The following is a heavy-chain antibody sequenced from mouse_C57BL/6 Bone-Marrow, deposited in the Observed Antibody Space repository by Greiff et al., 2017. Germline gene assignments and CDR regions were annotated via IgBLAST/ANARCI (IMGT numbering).Heavy chain of an antibody. D-gene: IGHD2-4*01. Sequence: EVHVVQSGGGLVKPGGSVKLSCAASGFNFSSYAMPWVRQTPEKRLEWVGTISDGGSYTYYPDNVKGRFTISRDKAKNNLYLQMSHLKSEDTAMYYCARDDYGIWYVDVWGTGTTVTVSS. J-gene: IGHJ1*03. V-gene: IGHV5-4*01. CDR2: ISDGGSYT. CDR3: ARDDYGIWYVDV. CDR1: GFNFSSYA.